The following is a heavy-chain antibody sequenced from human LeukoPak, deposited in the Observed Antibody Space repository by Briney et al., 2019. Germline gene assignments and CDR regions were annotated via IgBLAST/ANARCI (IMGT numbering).Heavy chain of an antibody. V-gene: IGHV3-23*01. CDR3: AKGSLWFGELPHDY. CDR1: GFTFSSYA. CDR2: ISGSGGST. D-gene: IGHD3-10*01. J-gene: IGHJ4*02. Sequence: GGSLRLSCAASGFTFSSYAMSWVRQAPGRGLEWVSAISGSGGSTYYADSVKGRFTISRDNSKNTLYLQMNSLRAEDTAVYYCAKGSLWFGELPHDYWGQGTLVTVSS.